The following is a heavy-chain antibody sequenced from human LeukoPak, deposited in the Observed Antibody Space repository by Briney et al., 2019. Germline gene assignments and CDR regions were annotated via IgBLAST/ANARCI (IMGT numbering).Heavy chain of an antibody. J-gene: IGHJ4*02. Sequence: GGSLRLSCVASGFTVSSNYMSWVRQAPGKGLEWVSVLYSGGNTYYADSVKGRFSISRDDSKNTLYLQMNSLRADDTAVYYCARGGTATTQTFEYWGQGALVTVSS. V-gene: IGHV3-66*01. CDR1: GFTVSSNY. CDR2: LYSGGNT. CDR3: ARGGTATTQTFEY. D-gene: IGHD4-17*01.